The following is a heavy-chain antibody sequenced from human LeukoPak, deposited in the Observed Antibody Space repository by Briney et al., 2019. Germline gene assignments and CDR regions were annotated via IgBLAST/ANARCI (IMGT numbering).Heavy chain of an antibody. CDR2: ISAYNGNT. Sequence: ASVKVSCKASGYTFTSYGISWVRQAPGQGLEWMGWISAYNGNTNYAQKLQGRVTMTTDTSTSTAYMELRSLGSDDTAVYYCARESCSSTSCYRLYYYYGMDVWGQGTTVTVSS. J-gene: IGHJ6*02. V-gene: IGHV1-18*01. CDR1: GYTFTSYG. D-gene: IGHD2-2*01. CDR3: ARESCSSTSCYRLYYYYGMDV.